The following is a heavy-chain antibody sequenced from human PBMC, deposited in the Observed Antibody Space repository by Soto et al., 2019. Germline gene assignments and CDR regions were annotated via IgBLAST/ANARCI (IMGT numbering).Heavy chain of an antibody. Sequence: QVQLVESGGGVVQPGRSLRLSCAASGFTFSSYGMHWVRQAPGKGLEWVAVISYDGSNKYYADSVKGRFTISRDNSKNTLYLQMNSLRAEDTAVYYCAKSPLSVTSSYYFGYWGQGTLVTVSS. D-gene: IGHD4-17*01. J-gene: IGHJ4*02. CDR1: GFTFSSYG. CDR3: AKSPLSVTSSYYFGY. CDR2: ISYDGSNK. V-gene: IGHV3-30*18.